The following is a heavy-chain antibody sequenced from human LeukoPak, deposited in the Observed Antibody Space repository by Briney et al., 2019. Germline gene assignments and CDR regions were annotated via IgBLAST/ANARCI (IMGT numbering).Heavy chain of an antibody. CDR1: GGSISSYY. D-gene: IGHD4-17*01. CDR2: VYYSGST. J-gene: IGHJ2*01. CDR3: ARGDYGDYSFYWYFDL. Sequence: SETLSLTCTVSGGSISSYYWSWIRQPPGKGLEWIGYVYYSGSTNYNPSLKSRVTISVDTSKNHFSLKLSSVTAADTAVYYCARGDYGDYSFYWYFDLWGRGTLVTVSS. V-gene: IGHV4-59*01.